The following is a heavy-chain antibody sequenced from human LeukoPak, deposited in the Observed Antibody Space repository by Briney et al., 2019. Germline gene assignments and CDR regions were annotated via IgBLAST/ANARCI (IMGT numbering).Heavy chain of an antibody. V-gene: IGHV4-59*07. J-gene: IGHJ4*02. CDR1: GGSISGSY. Sequence: SDTLSLTCTVSGGSISGSYWSWIRQPPGKGLEWIAYMYNSGSNNYNPSLKSRVTISIDTSKNQFSLKLSSLTAADTAIYYCARGIESYGDYGYWGQGILVTVSS. CDR3: ARGIESYGDYGY. D-gene: IGHD4-17*01. CDR2: MYNSGSN.